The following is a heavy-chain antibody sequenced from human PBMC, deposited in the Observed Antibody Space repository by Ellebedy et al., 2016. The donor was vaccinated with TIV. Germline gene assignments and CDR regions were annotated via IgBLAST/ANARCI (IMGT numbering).Heavy chain of an antibody. D-gene: IGHD3-16*01. CDR2: KRFDGRNE. CDR3: VKGAYPVPTVMAV. V-gene: IGHV3-30*02. Sequence: GESLKISCVASGFSFSTYGMHWVRQAPGKGLEWVAFKRFDGRNEYNADSVKGRFIISRDMSKNTLYLQMSRLRAEDTALYYCVKGAYPVPTVMAVWGQGTMVIVSS. J-gene: IGHJ6*02. CDR1: GFSFSTYG.